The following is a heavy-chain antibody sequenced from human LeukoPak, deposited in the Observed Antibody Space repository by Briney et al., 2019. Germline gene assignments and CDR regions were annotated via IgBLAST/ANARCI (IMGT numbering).Heavy chain of an antibody. CDR2: IIPIFGTA. Sequence: ASVKVSCKASGGTFNSYAISWVRQAPGQGLEWMGGIIPIFGTANYAQKFQGRVTITTDESTSTAYMELSSLRSEDTAVYYCARGFISSGYDIPYYYYYMDVWGKGTTVTVSS. J-gene: IGHJ6*03. CDR3: ARGFISSGYDIPYYYYYMDV. CDR1: GGTFNSYA. D-gene: IGHD5-12*01. V-gene: IGHV1-69*05.